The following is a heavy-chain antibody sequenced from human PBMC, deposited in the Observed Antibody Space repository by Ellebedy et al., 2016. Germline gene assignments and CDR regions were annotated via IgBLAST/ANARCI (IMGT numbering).Heavy chain of an antibody. V-gene: IGHV4-34*01. D-gene: IGHD6-13*01. CDR2: INHSGST. Sequence: SETLSLTCAVYGGSFSGYYWSWIRQPPGKGLEWIGEINHSGSTNYNTSLKSPVTVSVDTSKNQFSLRLSSVTAADTAVYYCARSAAAGYSYWYFDLWGRGTLVTVSS. CDR3: ARSAAAGYSYWYFDL. CDR1: GGSFSGYY. J-gene: IGHJ2*01.